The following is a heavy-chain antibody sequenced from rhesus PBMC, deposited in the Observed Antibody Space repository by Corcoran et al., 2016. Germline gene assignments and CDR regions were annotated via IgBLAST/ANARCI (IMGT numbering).Heavy chain of an antibody. CDR1: GGSISGNY. V-gene: IGHV4-173*01. J-gene: IGHJ6*01. CDR3: ARGTGLYGLDS. Sequence: QLQLQESGPGLMKPSETLSLTCAVSGGSISGNYGSWIRQPPGKGLVWIGPFYGSGGSTDHNPSLKIRGTISTDTSKIQFSLKLSSVTAADTAVYYCARGTGLYGLDSWGQGVVVTVSS. D-gene: IGHD2-15*01. CDR2: FYGSGGST.